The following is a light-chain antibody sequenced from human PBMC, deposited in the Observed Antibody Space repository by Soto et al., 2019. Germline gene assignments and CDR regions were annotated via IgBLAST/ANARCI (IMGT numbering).Light chain of an antibody. CDR1: QSVLYSPNNKNY. CDR3: QQYYGIPRT. J-gene: IGKJ1*01. Sequence: DIVMTQSPDSLAVSLGERATINCKSSQSVLYSPNNKNYLAWYQQKPGQPPKLLVYWASTRESGVPDRFSGSGSETDFTLTISSLQAEDVEIYYCQQYYGIPRTFGQGTKVDIK. V-gene: IGKV4-1*01. CDR2: WAS.